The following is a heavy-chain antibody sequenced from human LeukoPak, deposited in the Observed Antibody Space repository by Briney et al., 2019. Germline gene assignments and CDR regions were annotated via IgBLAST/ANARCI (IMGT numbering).Heavy chain of an antibody. D-gene: IGHD4-23*01. CDR3: ARGTGGNHHDY. Sequence: GGSLRLSCAASGFTFSSYSMNWVRQAPGKGLEWVSSISSSSSYIYYADSVKGRFTTSRDNAKNSLYLQMNSLRAEDTAVYYCARGTGGNHHDYWGQGTLVTVSS. V-gene: IGHV3-21*01. CDR2: ISSSSSYI. J-gene: IGHJ4*02. CDR1: GFTFSSYS.